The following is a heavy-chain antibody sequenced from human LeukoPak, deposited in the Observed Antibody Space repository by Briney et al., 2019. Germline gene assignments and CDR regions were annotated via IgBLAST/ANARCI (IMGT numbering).Heavy chain of an antibody. J-gene: IGHJ3*02. Sequence: ASVKVSCKASGYTFTSYYMHWVRQAPGQGLEWMGWINPNSGGTNYAQKFQGRVTMTRDTSISTAYMELSRLRSDDTAVYYCARASRALQSGSSAFDIWGQGTMVTVSS. D-gene: IGHD5-12*01. V-gene: IGHV1-2*02. CDR2: INPNSGGT. CDR1: GYTFTSYY. CDR3: ARASRALQSGSSAFDI.